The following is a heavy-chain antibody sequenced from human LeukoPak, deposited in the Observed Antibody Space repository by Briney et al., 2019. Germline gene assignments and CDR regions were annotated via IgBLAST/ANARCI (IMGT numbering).Heavy chain of an antibody. J-gene: IGHJ4*02. CDR2: ISAYNVNT. CDR3: ASWAGYCASNNCYATSLDY. Sequence: GASVKVSCKASGYTFSNYGISWVRQAPGQGLEWMGWISAYNVNTNFAQKLQGRVTMTTDTSTNTAYMELRSLRSDDTAVYYCASWAGYCASNNCYATSLDYWGQGTLATVSA. CDR1: GYTFSNYG. V-gene: IGHV1-18*01. D-gene: IGHD2-2*01.